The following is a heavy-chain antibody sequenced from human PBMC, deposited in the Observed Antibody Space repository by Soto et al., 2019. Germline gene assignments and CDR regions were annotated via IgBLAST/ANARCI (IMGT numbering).Heavy chain of an antibody. Sequence: GSLLLPCSASGFTFSSYGMTWVRQAPGKGLEWVSFSSATGAGTYYADSVKGRFTISRDSSKNTLFLQMDSLRAEDTAVYYCVRTRPSGENYGMDVWGQGTKVTVYS. CDR2: SSATGAGT. V-gene: IGHV3-23*01. D-gene: IGHD3-16*01. CDR1: GFTFSSYG. CDR3: VRTRPSGENYGMDV. J-gene: IGHJ6*02.